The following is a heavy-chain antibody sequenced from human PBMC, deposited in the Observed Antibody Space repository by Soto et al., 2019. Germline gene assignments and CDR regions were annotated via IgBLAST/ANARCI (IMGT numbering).Heavy chain of an antibody. D-gene: IGHD3-10*01. CDR1: GFTFDGYG. J-gene: IGHJ3*01. CDR3: ANDEEIGSGSYFLGSFDL. Sequence: ESGGGLVQPGRSLRLSCAASGFTFDGYGMHWVRQAPGKGQEWDSGITWSSGVKAYADSVKGRFTISRDSAKNSLSLQMNSLRAEDTAVYYCANDEEIGSGSYFLGSFDLWGQGTLVSVSP. V-gene: IGHV3-9*01. CDR2: ITWSSGVK.